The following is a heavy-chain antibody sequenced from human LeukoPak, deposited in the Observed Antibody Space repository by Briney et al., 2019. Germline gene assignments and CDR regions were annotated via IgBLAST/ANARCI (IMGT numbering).Heavy chain of an antibody. CDR3: ARDEDGSWGSDY. J-gene: IGHJ4*02. Sequence: GGSLRLSCAASGFTFSSYSMNWVRQAPGKGLEWVSSISSSSSYIYYADSVKGRFTISRDNAKNSLYLQMNSLSAEDTAVYYCARDEDGSWGSDYWGQGTLVTVSS. D-gene: IGHD1-26*01. CDR1: GFTFSSYS. CDR2: ISSSSSYI. V-gene: IGHV3-21*01.